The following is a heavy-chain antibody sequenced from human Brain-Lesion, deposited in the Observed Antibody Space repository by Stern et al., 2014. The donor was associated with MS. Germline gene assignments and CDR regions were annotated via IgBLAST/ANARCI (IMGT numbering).Heavy chain of an antibody. CDR3: ARVYNTIYGIVTQRGSGMDV. J-gene: IGHJ6*02. CDR2: LKEDGTEK. Sequence: EVQLVQSGGGLVQPGGSLTISCTAAGFTFGNYWMTWVRQAPGKGLEWGANLKEDGTEKNYVDSVKCRFTISRHHPRTSLYLQMNSLRVEDTALYYCARVYNTIYGIVTQRGSGMDVWGQGTTVIVSS. D-gene: IGHD3-3*01. V-gene: IGHV3-7*01. CDR1: GFTFGNYW.